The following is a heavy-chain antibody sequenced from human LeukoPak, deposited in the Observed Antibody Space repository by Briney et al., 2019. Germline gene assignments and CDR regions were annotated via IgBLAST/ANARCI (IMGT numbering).Heavy chain of an antibody. J-gene: IGHJ6*03. CDR1: GFTFSSYG. Sequence: PGGSLRLSCAASGFTFSSYGMHWVRQAPGKGLEWVAFIRYDGSNKYYADSVKGRFTISRDNSKNTLYLQMNSLRAEDTAVYYCAKTDGSGYYYYYMDVWGKGTTVTVSS. V-gene: IGHV3-30*02. CDR2: IRYDGSNK. D-gene: IGHD3-3*01. CDR3: AKTDGSGYYYYYMDV.